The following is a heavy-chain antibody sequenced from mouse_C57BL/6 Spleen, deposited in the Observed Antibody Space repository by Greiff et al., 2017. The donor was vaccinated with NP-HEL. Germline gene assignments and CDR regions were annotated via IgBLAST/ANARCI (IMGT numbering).Heavy chain of an antibody. CDR3: VRQSTTVYFDY. V-gene: IGHV10-1*01. CDR2: ICSKSNNYAT. CDR1: GFSFNTYA. J-gene: IGHJ2*01. D-gene: IGHD1-1*01. Sequence: EVQVVESGGGLVQPKGSLKLSCAASGFSFNTYAMNWVRQAPGKGLEWVARICSKSNNYATYYADSVNDRFTISRDDSESMLYLHMNNLKTEDTAMYYCVRQSTTVYFDYWGQGTTLTVSS.